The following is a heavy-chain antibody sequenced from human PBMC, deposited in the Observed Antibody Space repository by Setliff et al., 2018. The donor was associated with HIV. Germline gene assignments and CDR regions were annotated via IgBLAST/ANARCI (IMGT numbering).Heavy chain of an antibody. CDR2: IFHSGSV. CDR1: GDSINNNNF. V-gene: IGHV4-4*02. J-gene: IGHJ4*02. Sequence: LSLTCAVSGDSINNNNFWVWVRQPPGKRLEWIGEIFHSGSVHYNPSLESRVTMSVDKSLNQFSLKLTSVTAADTAVYYCAGFQCDGNGCHQIDYWGLGTLVTVSS. D-gene: IGHD2-15*01. CDR3: AGFQCDGNGCHQIDY.